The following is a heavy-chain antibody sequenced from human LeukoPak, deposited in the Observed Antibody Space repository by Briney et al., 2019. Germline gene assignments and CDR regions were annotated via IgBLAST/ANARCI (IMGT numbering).Heavy chain of an antibody. CDR2: ISSSSSYI. V-gene: IGHV3-21*01. J-gene: IGHJ4*02. CDR1: GFTFSSYS. D-gene: IGHD5-12*01. CDR3: AKGGYSGYADLDY. Sequence: GGSLRLSCAASGFTFSSYSMNWVRQAPGKGLEWVSSISSSSSYIYYADSVKGRFTISRDNAKNSLYLQMNSLRAEDTAVYYCAKGGYSGYADLDYWGQGTLVTVSS.